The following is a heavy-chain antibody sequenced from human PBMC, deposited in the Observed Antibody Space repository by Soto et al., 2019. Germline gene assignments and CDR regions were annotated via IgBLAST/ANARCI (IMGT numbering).Heavy chain of an antibody. CDR3: VRDRPNTESLTGYFDT. CDR1: GFVFRTFR. V-gene: IGHV3-33*01. CDR2: IRFDGSAA. D-gene: IGHD3-9*01. Sequence: GGSLRLSCEASGFVFRTFRMHWVRRAPGKGLEWLATIRFDGSAARYAESVRGRFKISRDNSMNTLYLQLDRLRVEDTAVYYCVRDRPNTESLTGYFDTWGQGTPVTVSS. J-gene: IGHJ4*02.